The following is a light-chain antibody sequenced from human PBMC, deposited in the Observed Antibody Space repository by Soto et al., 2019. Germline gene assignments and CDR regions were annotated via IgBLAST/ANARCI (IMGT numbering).Light chain of an antibody. CDR2: GAS. J-gene: IGKJ3*01. CDR3: QQCVIWPLFT. CDR1: QSVSNNY. Sequence: EIVLTQSPGTLSLSPGERATLSCRAIQSVSNNYLAWYQQKPGQAPRLLIYGASNRATGIPARFSGSGSGTDFTLTISSLEPEDFAVYYCQQCVIWPLFTFGPGTKVDIK. V-gene: IGKV3-11*01.